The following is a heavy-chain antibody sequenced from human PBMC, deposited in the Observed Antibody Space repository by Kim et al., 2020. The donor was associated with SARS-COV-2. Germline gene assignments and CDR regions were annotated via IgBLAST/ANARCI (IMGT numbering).Heavy chain of an antibody. Sequence: NDAQKLQGRVTMNTDTSTSTAYMELRSLRSDDTAVYYCARSRGYSYGYDYWGQGTLVTVSS. V-gene: IGHV1-18*01. CDR3: ARSRGYSYGYDY. D-gene: IGHD5-18*01. J-gene: IGHJ4*02.